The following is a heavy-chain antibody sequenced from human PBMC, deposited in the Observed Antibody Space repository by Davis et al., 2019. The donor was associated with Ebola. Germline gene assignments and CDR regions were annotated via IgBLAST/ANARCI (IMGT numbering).Heavy chain of an antibody. CDR3: ARGQIFGVVKYYYYGMDV. J-gene: IGHJ6*02. V-gene: IGHV4-34*01. CDR2: INHSGST. CDR1: GGSINTFY. D-gene: IGHD3-3*01. Sequence: SETLSLTCTVSGGSINTFYWNWIRQPPGKGLEWIGEINHSGSTNYNPSLKSRVTISVDTSKNQFSLKLSSVTAADTAVYYCARGQIFGVVKYYYYGMDVWGQGTTVTVSS.